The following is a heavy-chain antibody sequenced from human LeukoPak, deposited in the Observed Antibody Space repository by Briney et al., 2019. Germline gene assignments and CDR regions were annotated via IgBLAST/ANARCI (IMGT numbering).Heavy chain of an antibody. CDR3: VRDGGVSGYDLLDY. J-gene: IGHJ4*02. CDR1: GFPFSEYS. Sequence: GGSLRLSCAASGFPFSEYSMNWVRQAPGKGLEWVSYIDSSSTIYYADSVKGRFTISRDNAKNSLSLQMNSLRAEDTAVYYCVRDGGVSGYDLLDYWGQGTLVTVSS. D-gene: IGHD5-12*01. V-gene: IGHV3-69-1*01. CDR2: IDSSSTI.